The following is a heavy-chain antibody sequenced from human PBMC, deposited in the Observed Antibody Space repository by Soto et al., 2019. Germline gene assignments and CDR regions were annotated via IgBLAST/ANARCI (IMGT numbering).Heavy chain of an antibody. J-gene: IGHJ3*01. CDR3: VSGGASSS. V-gene: IGHV3-7*01. D-gene: IGHD6-6*01. Sequence: EVQLVESGGGMVQPGGSLKLSCAASGFTFSNYWMNWVRQAPGKGLEWVANIKGDGSQQYFVDSVKGRFTISRDNAKNSLYLQMNSLSAEDTELYYCVSGGASSSWGKGKMVAVSS. CDR1: GFTFSNYW. CDR2: IKGDGSQQ.